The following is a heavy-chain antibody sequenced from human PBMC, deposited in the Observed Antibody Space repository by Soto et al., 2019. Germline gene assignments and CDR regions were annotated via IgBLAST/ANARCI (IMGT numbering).Heavy chain of an antibody. CDR3: ATFLWFGELLSTARGWFDP. J-gene: IGHJ5*02. Sequence: QLQLQESGPGLVKPSETLSLTCTVSGGSISSSSYYWGWIRQPPGKGLEWIGSIYYSGSTYYNPSLKSRVTISVDTSKNQFSLKLSSVTAADTAVYYCATFLWFGELLSTARGWFDPWGQGTLVTVSS. D-gene: IGHD3-10*01. CDR2: IYYSGST. V-gene: IGHV4-39*01. CDR1: GGSISSSSYY.